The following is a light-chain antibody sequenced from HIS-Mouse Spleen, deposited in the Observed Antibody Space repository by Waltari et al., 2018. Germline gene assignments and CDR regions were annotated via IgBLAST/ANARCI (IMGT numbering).Light chain of an antibody. J-gene: IGLJ2*01. CDR3: YSTDSSGNHRV. CDR2: RNN. CDR1: RPNTRSNS. V-gene: IGLV1-44*01. Sequence: QSVLTQPPSASGTPGQRVTISCSGSRPNTRSNSVHWYQQLPGTAPKLPIYRNNQRPSGVPDRFSGSSSGTMATLTISGAQVEDEADYYCYSTDSSGNHRVFGGGTKLTVL.